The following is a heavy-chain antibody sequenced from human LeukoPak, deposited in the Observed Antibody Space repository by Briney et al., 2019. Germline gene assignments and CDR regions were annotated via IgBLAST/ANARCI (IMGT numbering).Heavy chain of an antibody. V-gene: IGHV1-24*01. J-gene: IGHJ4*02. D-gene: IGHD3-10*01. CDR1: GYSLTELS. Sequence: ASVKVSCKVSGYSLTELSMHGVRQAPAKGVECMGGFDPEDGETIYAQKFQGRVTMTEDPSTDTAYVALSSVRSEERGVYYCATESDITMVRGVIINWGKGTLVTVSS. CDR3: ATESDITMVRGVIIN. CDR2: FDPEDGET.